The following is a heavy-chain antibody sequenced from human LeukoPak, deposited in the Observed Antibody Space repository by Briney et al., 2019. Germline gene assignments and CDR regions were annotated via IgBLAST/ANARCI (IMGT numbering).Heavy chain of an antibody. D-gene: IGHD6-13*01. V-gene: IGHV1-2*02. CDR2: INPNSGGT. Sequence: ASVKVSCKASGYTFSDYYMHWVRQAPGEGLEWMGWINPNSGGTNYAQKFQGRVSMTRDTSISTAYMELSRLRSDDTAVYYCARVGVVQQTFDYWGQGTLVTVSS. CDR1: GYTFSDYY. J-gene: IGHJ4*02. CDR3: ARVGVVQQTFDY.